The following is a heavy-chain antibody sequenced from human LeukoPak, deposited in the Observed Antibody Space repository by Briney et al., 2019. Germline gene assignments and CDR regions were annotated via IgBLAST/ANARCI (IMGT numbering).Heavy chain of an antibody. J-gene: IGHJ4*02. CDR1: GFTISSNY. D-gene: IGHD2-2*01. CDR3: ASRSCTTTNCYAVGFDY. V-gene: IGHV3-53*01. Sequence: GGSLRLSCPASGFTISSNYMSWVRQAPGKGLEWVSVIYSGGNTYYADSVKGRFTISRDNSKNTLYLQMNSLRAEDTAVYYCASRSCTTTNCYAVGFDYWGQGTLVTVSS. CDR2: IYSGGNT.